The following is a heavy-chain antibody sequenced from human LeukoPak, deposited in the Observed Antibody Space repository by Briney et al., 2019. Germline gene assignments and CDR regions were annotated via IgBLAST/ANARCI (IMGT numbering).Heavy chain of an antibody. J-gene: IGHJ5*02. CDR3: AKDGYSSSWYDR. CDR1: RYTFTRYV. Sequence: APVKVSCKASRYTFTRYVISWVPQAPGQGLEWMGWISSYNGNKNYEPKLQGRVTITTDTSTITTNIELRSLPSDDTAVYYCAKDGYSSSWYDRWGQGTLVTVSS. D-gene: IGHD6-13*01. V-gene: IGHV1-18*01. CDR2: ISSYNGNK.